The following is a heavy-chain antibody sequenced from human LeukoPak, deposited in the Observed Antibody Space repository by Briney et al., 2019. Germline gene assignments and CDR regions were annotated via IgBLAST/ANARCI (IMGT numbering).Heavy chain of an antibody. V-gene: IGHV4-59*01. J-gene: IGHJ4*02. D-gene: IGHD4-17*01. Sequence: PSETLSLTCAVYGGSFSGYYWSWIRQPPGKGLEWIGYIYYSGSTNYNPSLKSRVTISVDTSKNQFSLKLSSVTAADTAVYYCALRTVTPYYFDYWGQGTLVTVSS. CDR3: ALRTVTPYYFDY. CDR1: GGSFSGYY. CDR2: IYYSGST.